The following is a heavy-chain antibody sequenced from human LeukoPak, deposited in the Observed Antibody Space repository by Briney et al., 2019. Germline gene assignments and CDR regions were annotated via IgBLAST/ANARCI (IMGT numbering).Heavy chain of an antibody. CDR1: GGSFSGYY. CDR2: IYYSGST. V-gene: IGHV4-59*01. J-gene: IGHJ2*01. Sequence: SETLSLTCAVYGGSFSGYYWSWIRQPPGKGLEWIGYIYYSGSTNYNPSLKSRVTISVDTSKNQFSLKLSSVTAADTAVYYCARRTVTHGYFDLWGRGTLVTVSS. CDR3: ARRTVTHGYFDL. D-gene: IGHD4-17*01.